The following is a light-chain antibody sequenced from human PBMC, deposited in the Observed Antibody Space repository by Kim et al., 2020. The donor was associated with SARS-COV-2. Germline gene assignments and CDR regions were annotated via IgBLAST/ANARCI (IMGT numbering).Light chain of an antibody. Sequence: SYELTPPPSVSVSPGQTASITCSGDKLGDKYACWYQQKPGQSPVLVIYQDSKRPSGIPERFSGSNSGNTATLTISGTQAMDEADYYCQAWDSSTRVFGGG. CDR2: QDS. CDR3: QAWDSSTRV. V-gene: IGLV3-1*01. CDR1: KLGDKY. J-gene: IGLJ2*01.